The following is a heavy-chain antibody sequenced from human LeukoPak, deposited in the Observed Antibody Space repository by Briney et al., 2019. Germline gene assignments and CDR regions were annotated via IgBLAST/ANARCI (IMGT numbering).Heavy chain of an antibody. J-gene: IGHJ3*02. D-gene: IGHD3-10*01. V-gene: IGHV4-61*02. CDR1: GGSISSGSYC. Sequence: SETLSLTCNVSGGSISSGSYCWSWIRQPAGKGLEWIGRIYTSGSTNYNPSLKSRVTISVDTSKNQFSLKLSSVTAADTAVYYCAREKTPLYMVRGVTDAFDIWGQGTMVTVSS. CDR2: IYTSGST. CDR3: AREKTPLYMVRGVTDAFDI.